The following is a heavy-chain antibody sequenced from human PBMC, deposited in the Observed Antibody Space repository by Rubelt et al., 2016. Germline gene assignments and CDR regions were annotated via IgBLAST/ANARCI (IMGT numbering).Heavy chain of an antibody. CDR2: IYWDDDK. V-gene: IGHV2-5*02. CDR3: ALRGSPTRGFDY. D-gene: IGHD1-26*01. CDR1: GFSLSSTGVG. Sequence: QITLKESGLTLVKPTQTLTLTCTFSGFSLSSTGVGVGWIRQPPGKALEWLALIYWDDDKRYSLSLNNRLTITKDTPKNQVVLAVTNMDPGDTGTYYCALRGSPTRGFDYWGQGTLVTVSS. J-gene: IGHJ4*02.